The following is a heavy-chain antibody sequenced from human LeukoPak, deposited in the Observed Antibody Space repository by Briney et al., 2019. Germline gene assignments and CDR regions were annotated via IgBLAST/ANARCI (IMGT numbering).Heavy chain of an antibody. V-gene: IGHV3-64D*06. J-gene: IGHJ4*02. CDR1: GFTFSTYV. CDR3: VRGTGY. Sequence: GGSLRLSCSVSGFTFSTYVMHWVRQAPGKGLEYVSAISSNGDNTYYADSVKGRFTISRDNSKNTLYLQMSSLRPDDTAVYFCVRGTGYWGQGILVTASS. CDR2: ISSNGDNT.